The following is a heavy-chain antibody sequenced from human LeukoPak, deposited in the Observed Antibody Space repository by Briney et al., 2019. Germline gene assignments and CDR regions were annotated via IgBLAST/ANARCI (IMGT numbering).Heavy chain of an antibody. J-gene: IGHJ4*02. Sequence: EASVKVSCKASGYTFTSYAMHWVRQAPGQRLEWMGWINAGNGNTKYSQKFQGRVTITRDTSASTASMELRSLRSEDTAVYYCARDPSQWLADWGQGTLVTVSS. V-gene: IGHV1-3*01. CDR3: ARDPSQWLAD. D-gene: IGHD6-19*01. CDR1: GYTFTSYA. CDR2: INAGNGNT.